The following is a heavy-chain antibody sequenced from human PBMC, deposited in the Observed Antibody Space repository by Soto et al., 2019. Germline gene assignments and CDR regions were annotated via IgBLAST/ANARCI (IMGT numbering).Heavy chain of an antibody. CDR3: ARVDYYDSSGYYGY. D-gene: IGHD3-22*01. V-gene: IGHV1-18*04. CDR1: GYTFTIYG. Sequence: QVQLVQSGAEVKKPGASVKVSCKASGYTFTIYGISWVRLAPGQGLEWMGRISGYNGNTDYAQKRQDRGTLTTDASTSSVYMELRSLRTDATAVYYCARVDYYDSSGYYGYWGQGTRITVSS. J-gene: IGHJ4*02. CDR2: ISGYNGNT.